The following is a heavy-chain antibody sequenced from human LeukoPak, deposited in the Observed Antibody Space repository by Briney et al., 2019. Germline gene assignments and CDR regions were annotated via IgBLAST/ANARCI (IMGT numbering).Heavy chain of an antibody. J-gene: IGHJ4*02. D-gene: IGHD6-13*01. Sequence: GGSLRLSCAASGFTFSSYAMSWVRQAPGEGLEWVSTISGSGDSAYYTDSVKGRFTIARDNSKNTLDLQMNSLRAEDTAVYYCTKLPGLAAAGTNYFDYWGEGSLVTVSP. CDR1: GFTFSSYA. V-gene: IGHV3-23*01. CDR2: ISGSGDSA. CDR3: TKLPGLAAAGTNYFDY.